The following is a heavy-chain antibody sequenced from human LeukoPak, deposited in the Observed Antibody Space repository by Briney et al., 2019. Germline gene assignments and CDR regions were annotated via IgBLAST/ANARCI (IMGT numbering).Heavy chain of an antibody. CDR1: GFTFDDYT. D-gene: IGHD3-10*01. CDR2: ISWDGGST. V-gene: IGHV3-43*01. CDR3: AKDHYYGSGSYSRWVYFDY. J-gene: IGHJ4*02. Sequence: PGGSLRLSCAASGFTFDDYTVHWVRQAPGKGLEWVSLISWDGGSTYYADSVKGRFTISRDNSKNSLYLQMNSLRTEDTALYFCAKDHYYGSGSYSRWVYFDYWGQGTLVTVSS.